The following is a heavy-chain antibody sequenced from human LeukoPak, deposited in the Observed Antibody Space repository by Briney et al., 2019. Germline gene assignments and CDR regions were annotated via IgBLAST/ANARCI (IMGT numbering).Heavy chain of an antibody. Sequence: ASVKVSCKASGYTFTGYYMHWVRQAPGQGLEWMGGIIPIFGTANYAQKFQGRVTITADESTSTAYMELSSLRSEDTAVYYCARGDGSSWKIFDYWGQGTLVTVSS. CDR2: IIPIFGTA. V-gene: IGHV1-69*13. CDR3: ARGDGSSWKIFDY. J-gene: IGHJ4*02. D-gene: IGHD6-13*01. CDR1: GYTFTGYY.